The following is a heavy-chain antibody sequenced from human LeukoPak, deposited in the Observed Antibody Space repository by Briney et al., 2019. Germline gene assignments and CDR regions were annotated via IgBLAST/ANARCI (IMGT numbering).Heavy chain of an antibody. D-gene: IGHD6-13*01. Sequence: SETLSLTCTVSGGSISGYYLNWIRQPPGKGLEWIGYISTSGNTNYNPSLKSRVTISVDTSRNQFSLRLSSVTSADTAVYYRARRGGREQLTPYSLDYWGQGTLVTVSS. J-gene: IGHJ4*02. CDR1: GGSISGYY. CDR3: ARRGGREQLTPYSLDY. V-gene: IGHV4-4*09. CDR2: ISTSGNT.